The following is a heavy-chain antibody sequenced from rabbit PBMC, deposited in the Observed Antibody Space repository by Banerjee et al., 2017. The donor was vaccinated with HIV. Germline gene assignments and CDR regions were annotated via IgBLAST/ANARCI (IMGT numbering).Heavy chain of an antibody. V-gene: IGHV1S47*01. Sequence: QEQLKESGGGLVQPGGSLKLSCKASGFDFSSYAITWVRQAPGKGLEWIGYIDPVFRSTYYASWVNGRFTISSHNAQNTLYLQLNSLTAADTATYLCARGGGHAGDGYGLWGPGTLVTVS. J-gene: IGHJ6*01. CDR3: ARGGGHAGDGYGL. D-gene: IGHD6-1*01. CDR1: GFDFSSYA. CDR2: IDPVFRST.